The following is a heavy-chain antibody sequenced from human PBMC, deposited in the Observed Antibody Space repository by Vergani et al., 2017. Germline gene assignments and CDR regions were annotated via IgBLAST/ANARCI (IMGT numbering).Heavy chain of an antibody. CDR3: AGHGIVATIPLDY. J-gene: IGHJ4*02. D-gene: IGHD5-12*01. CDR2: IIPIFGTA. Sequence: QVQLVQSGAEVKKPGSSVKVSCKASGGTFSSYAISWVRQAPGQGLEWMGGIIPIFGTANYAQKFQGRVTITADESTSTAYMERSSLGSEETALYYCAGHGIVATIPLDYWGQGTRVTVSA. CDR1: GGTFSSYA. V-gene: IGHV1-69*01.